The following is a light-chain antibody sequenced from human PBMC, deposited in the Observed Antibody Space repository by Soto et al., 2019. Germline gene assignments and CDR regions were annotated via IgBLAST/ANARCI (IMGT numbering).Light chain of an antibody. V-gene: IGKV3-15*01. J-gene: IGKJ2*01. CDR2: DAS. CDR1: QSVSSY. Sequence: EIVMTQSPATLSVSPGERATLSCRASQSVSSYLAWYQQKPGLPPRLLIYDASTSATGIPDRCSGSGSWTNFTLTISSLQSADFAVYYCQQYSNWPPLYTFGRGTKLEIK. CDR3: QQYSNWPPLYT.